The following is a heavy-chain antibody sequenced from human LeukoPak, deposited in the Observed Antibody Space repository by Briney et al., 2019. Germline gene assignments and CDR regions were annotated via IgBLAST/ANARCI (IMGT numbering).Heavy chain of an antibody. V-gene: IGHV3-15*05. J-gene: IGHJ4*02. CDR2: IKSRADGGTT. CDR1: GYSVINAW. CDR3: LIFPGR. D-gene: IGHD3-3*01. Sequence: GGSLRLSCAASGYSVINAWMSWVRQAPGQGLEWVGRIKSRADGGTTGYAAPVEGRFSISRDDSENTLYLQMNSLQIDDTALYYCLIFPGRWGQGTLVTVSS.